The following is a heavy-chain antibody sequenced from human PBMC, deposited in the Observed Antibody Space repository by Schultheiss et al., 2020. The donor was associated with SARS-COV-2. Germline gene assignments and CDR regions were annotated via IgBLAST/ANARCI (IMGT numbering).Heavy chain of an antibody. CDR2: ISWNSGSI. D-gene: IGHD6-13*01. Sequence: GGSLRLSCAASGFTFDDYAMHWVRQAPGKGLEWVSGISWNSGSIGYADSVKGRFTISRDNAKNSLYLQMNSLRAEDTALYYCAKVGYSSSWYGAVFDYWGQETLVTVSS. CDR1: GFTFDDYA. J-gene: IGHJ4*02. V-gene: IGHV3-9*01. CDR3: AKVGYSSSWYGAVFDY.